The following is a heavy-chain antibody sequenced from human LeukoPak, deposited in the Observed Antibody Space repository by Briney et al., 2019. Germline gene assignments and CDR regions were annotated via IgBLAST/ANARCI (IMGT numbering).Heavy chain of an antibody. Sequence: GASVKVSCKASGYTFTGQFLHWVRQAPGQGLEWMGWITPNSGGTNYAQKFQGRVTMTRDTSISTAYMELSGLRSDDTAVYYCASGSGTYSPDYWGQRTLVTVSS. V-gene: IGHV1-2*02. CDR1: GYTFTGQF. D-gene: IGHD3-10*01. CDR2: ITPNSGGT. J-gene: IGHJ4*02. CDR3: ASGSGTYSPDY.